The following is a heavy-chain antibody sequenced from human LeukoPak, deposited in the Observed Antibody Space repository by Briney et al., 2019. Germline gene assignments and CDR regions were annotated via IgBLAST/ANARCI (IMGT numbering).Heavy chain of an antibody. CDR1: GGTFSSYA. V-gene: IGHV1-69*04. CDR2: IIPILGIA. Sequence: ASVKVSCKASGGTFSSYAISWVRQAPGQGLEWMGRIIPILGIANYAQKFQGRVTITADKSTSTAYMELSSLRSEDTAVYYCARDVKSGYSYGNYFDYCGQGTLVTVSS. D-gene: IGHD5-18*01. J-gene: IGHJ4*02. CDR3: ARDVKSGYSYGNYFDY.